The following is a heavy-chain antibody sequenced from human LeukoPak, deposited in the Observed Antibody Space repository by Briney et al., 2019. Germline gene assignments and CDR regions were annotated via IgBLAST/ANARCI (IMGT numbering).Heavy chain of an antibody. CDR1: GFIASSNY. CDR3: TTDDRGYSYAPRY. V-gene: IGHV3-15*01. CDR2: IKSEPDGGTT. D-gene: IGHD5-18*01. J-gene: IGHJ4*02. Sequence: GGSVRLSCTASGFIASSNYMSWVRQAPGKGLEWVGRIKSEPDGGTTDYAAPVKGKFTISRDDSKNTLYLQMNSLRAEDTALYYCTTDDRGYSYAPRYWGQGTLVTVSS.